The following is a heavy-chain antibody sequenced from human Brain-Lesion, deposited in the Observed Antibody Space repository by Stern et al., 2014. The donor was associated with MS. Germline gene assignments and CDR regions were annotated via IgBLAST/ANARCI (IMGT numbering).Heavy chain of an antibody. CDR2: IFNSGST. D-gene: IGHD2-2*01. Sequence: QLQLQESGPGLVKPSQTLSLSCTVSGGSISSGGYYWSWIRQPAGNGLEWIGRIFNSGSTSYNPSLKSRVTTSKVTSTQQFPRSINPVTAADTAVYYCARGRVVPGFQYYAKDVWGQGTTVIVSS. J-gene: IGHJ6*02. CDR1: GGSISSGGYY. CDR3: ARGRVVPGFQYYAKDV. V-gene: IGHV4-61*02.